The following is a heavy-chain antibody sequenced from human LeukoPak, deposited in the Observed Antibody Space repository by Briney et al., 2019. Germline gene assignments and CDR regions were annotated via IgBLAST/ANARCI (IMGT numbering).Heavy chain of an antibody. Sequence: GGSLRLSCAASGFTFSNAWMTWVRQAPGKGLEWVGHIKSKTDGGTTDYAAPVKDRFTISRDDSKNTLYLQMNSLKTEDTAVYYCTTITYGSGSYPFDYWGRGTLVTVSS. V-gene: IGHV3-15*01. J-gene: IGHJ4*02. CDR1: GFTFSNAW. CDR2: IKSKTDGGTT. D-gene: IGHD3-10*01. CDR3: TTITYGSGSYPFDY.